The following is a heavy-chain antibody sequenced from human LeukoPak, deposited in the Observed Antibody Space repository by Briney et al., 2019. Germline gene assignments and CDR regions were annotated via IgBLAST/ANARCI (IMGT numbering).Heavy chain of an antibody. CDR3: ARSPDTPYYDILTGYYPFDY. CDR1: GFNFRSYG. D-gene: IGHD3-9*01. V-gene: IGHV3-30*02. Sequence: GESLRLSCAASGFNFRSYGMHWVRQAPGKGLEWVAFIRYDGSGKYYADSVKGRFTISRDNSKNTVYLQMNSLRAEDTAVYYCARSPDTPYYDILTGYYPFDYWGQGTLVTVSS. CDR2: IRYDGSGK. J-gene: IGHJ4*02.